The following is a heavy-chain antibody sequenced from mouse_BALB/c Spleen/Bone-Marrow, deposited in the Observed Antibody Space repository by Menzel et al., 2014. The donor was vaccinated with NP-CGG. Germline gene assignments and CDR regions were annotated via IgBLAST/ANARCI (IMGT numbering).Heavy chain of an antibody. CDR3: ARDDAMDY. CDR2: IRNKANGYTT. CDR1: GFTFTDYY. V-gene: IGHV7-3*02. J-gene: IGHJ4*01. Sequence: EVMLVEYGGGLVQPGGSLRLSCATSGFTFTDYYMSWVRPPPGKALEWLGFIRNKANGYTTEYSASVKGRFTISRDNSQSILYLQMNTLRAEDSATYYCARDDAMDYWGQGTSVTVSS.